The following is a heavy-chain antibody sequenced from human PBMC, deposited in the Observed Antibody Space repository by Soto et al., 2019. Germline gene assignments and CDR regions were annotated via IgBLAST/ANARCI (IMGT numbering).Heavy chain of an antibody. D-gene: IGHD3-3*01. CDR2: IDNSGST. CDR3: ARGVDSWSGYLF. V-gene: IGHV4-4*07. Sequence: PSETLYLTCTVPGGSISNYLWNWIRQPAGKGLEWIGRIDNSGSTNYNPSLKSRITMSADTSRNQFSLKMTSMNAADRGVYYCARGVDSWSGYLFWGQGTPVTVSS. J-gene: IGHJ4*02. CDR1: GGSISNYL.